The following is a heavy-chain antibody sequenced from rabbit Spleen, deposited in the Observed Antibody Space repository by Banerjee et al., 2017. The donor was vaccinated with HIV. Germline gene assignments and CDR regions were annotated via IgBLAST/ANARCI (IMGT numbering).Heavy chain of an antibody. Sequence: QSLEESGGALVKPGASLTLTCKASGLDFSGNYWICWVRQAPGKGLEWIACIYAGSSGTTYYASWAKGRFTISKTSSTTVTLQLTSLTAADTATYFCARAPGNGYGFNLWGPGTLVTVS. D-gene: IGHD6-1*01. V-gene: IGHV1S40*01. J-gene: IGHJ4*01. CDR1: GLDFSGNYW. CDR3: ARAPGNGYGFNL. CDR2: IYAGSSGTT.